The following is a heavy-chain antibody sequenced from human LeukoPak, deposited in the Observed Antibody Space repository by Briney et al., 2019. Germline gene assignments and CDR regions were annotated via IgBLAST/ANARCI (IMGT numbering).Heavy chain of an antibody. J-gene: IGHJ5*02. CDR2: ISAYNGNT. Sequence: ASVKVSCKASGYTFTSYGISWVRQAPGQGLEWMGWISAYNGNTNYAQKLQGRVTMTTDTSTSTACMELRSLRSDDTAVYYCARELTGTQYWFDPWGQGTLVTVSS. V-gene: IGHV1-18*01. D-gene: IGHD1-14*01. CDR3: ARELTGTQYWFDP. CDR1: GYTFTSYG.